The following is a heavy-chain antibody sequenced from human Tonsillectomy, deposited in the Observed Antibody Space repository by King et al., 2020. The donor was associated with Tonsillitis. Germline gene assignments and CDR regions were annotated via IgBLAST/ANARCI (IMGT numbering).Heavy chain of an antibody. J-gene: IGHJ4*02. CDR2: ISSSSSYI. Sequence: VQLVESGGGLVKPGGSLRLSCAASGFTFSSYSMNWVRQAPEKGLEWVSSISSSSSYIYYADSVKGRFTISRDNANNSLSLQMNSLRAEDTAVYYCARDQQRILWGQGTLVTVSS. CDR3: ARDQQRIL. CDR1: GFTFSSYS. V-gene: IGHV3-21*01. D-gene: IGHD6-13*01.